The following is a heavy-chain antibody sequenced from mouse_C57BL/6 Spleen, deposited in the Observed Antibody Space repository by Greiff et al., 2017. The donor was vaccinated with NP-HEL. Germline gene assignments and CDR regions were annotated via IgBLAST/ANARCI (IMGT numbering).Heavy chain of an antibody. J-gene: IGHJ4*01. CDR2: IYPGDGDT. CDR3: ARSPPLLRDAMDY. D-gene: IGHD1-1*01. CDR1: GYAFSSSW. Sequence: QVQLQQSGPELVKPGASVKISCKASGYAFSSSWMNWVKQRPGKGLEWIGRIYPGDGDTNYNGKFKGKATLTADKSSSTAYRQLSSLTSEDSAVYFCARSPPLLRDAMDYWGQGTSVTVSS. V-gene: IGHV1-82*01.